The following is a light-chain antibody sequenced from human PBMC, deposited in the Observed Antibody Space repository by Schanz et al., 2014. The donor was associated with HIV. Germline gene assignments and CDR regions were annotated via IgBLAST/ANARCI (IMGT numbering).Light chain of an antibody. CDR2: GAS. CDR1: QSLGGSQ. J-gene: IGKJ4*01. CDR3: QQSGDSGGT. Sequence: EIMMTQSPGTLSLSPGERATLSCRASQSLGGSQLAWYQHKPGQAPRLLIYGASNRATGIPDRFSGGGSGTDFTLTISRLEPEDFAVYYCQQSGDSGGTFGGGTKVEIK. V-gene: IGKV3-20*01.